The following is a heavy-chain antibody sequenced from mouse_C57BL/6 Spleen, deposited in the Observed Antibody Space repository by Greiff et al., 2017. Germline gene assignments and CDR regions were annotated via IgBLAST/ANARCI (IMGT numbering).Heavy chain of an antibody. CDR2: IYPGDGDT. V-gene: IGHV1-80*01. Sequence: VQLQQSGAELVKPGASVKISCKASGYAFSSYWMNWVKQRPGKGLEWIGQIYPGDGDTNYNGKFKGKATLTADKSSSTAYMQLSSLTSEDSAVYFCARVRAVVAYYFDYWGQGTTLTVSS. D-gene: IGHD1-1*01. J-gene: IGHJ2*01. CDR3: ARVRAVVAYYFDY. CDR1: GYAFSSYW.